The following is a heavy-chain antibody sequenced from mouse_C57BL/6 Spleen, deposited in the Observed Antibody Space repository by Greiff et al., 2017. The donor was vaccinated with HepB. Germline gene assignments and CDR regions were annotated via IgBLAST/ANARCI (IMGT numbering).Heavy chain of an antibody. CDR2: ISYDGSN. Sequence: EVKVEESGPGLVKPSQSLSLTCSVTGYSITSGYYWNWIRQFPGNKLEWMGYISYDGSNNYNPSLKNRISITRDTSKNQFFLKLNSVTTEDTATYYCAREPPSTVVAHWYFDVWGTGTTVTVSS. V-gene: IGHV3-6*01. CDR3: AREPPSTVVAHWYFDV. CDR1: GYSITSGYY. D-gene: IGHD1-1*01. J-gene: IGHJ1*03.